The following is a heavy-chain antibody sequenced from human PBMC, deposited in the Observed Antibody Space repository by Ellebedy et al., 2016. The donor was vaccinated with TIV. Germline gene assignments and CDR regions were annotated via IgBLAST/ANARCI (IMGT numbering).Heavy chain of an antibody. V-gene: IGHV3-7*01. Sequence: GGSLRLXXAASGFTFSSYWMSWVRQAPGKGLEWVANIKQDGSEKYYVDSVKGRFTISRDNAKNSLYLQMNSLRAEDTAVYYCASSLYYYDSSGYYLHYYYYYGMDVWGQGTTVTVSS. CDR2: IKQDGSEK. J-gene: IGHJ6*02. CDR1: GFTFSSYW. D-gene: IGHD3-22*01. CDR3: ASSLYYYDSSGYYLHYYYYYGMDV.